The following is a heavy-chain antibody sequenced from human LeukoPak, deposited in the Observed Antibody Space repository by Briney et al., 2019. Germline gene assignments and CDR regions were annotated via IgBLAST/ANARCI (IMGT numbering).Heavy chain of an antibody. CDR1: GFTFTNYW. D-gene: IGHD6-13*01. CDR3: ARDSRTAAGTFDY. J-gene: IGHJ4*02. CDR2: LPPDELDI. V-gene: IGHV3-74*01. Sequence: GGSLRLSCAASGFTFTNYWMHWVRQAPGMGLVWVSRLPPDELDIIYADSVKGRFTVSRDNAKNTVYLQMNNLRAEDTAVYYCARDSRTAAGTFDYWGQGILVTVSS.